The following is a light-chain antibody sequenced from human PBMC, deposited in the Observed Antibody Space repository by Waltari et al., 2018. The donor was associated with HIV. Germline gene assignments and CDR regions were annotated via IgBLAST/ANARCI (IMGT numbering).Light chain of an antibody. Sequence: QSPLTQPRSVSGSPGQSVTISCTGTSSAVGASNYVSWYQQHPAKAPTLILYHVGRRPSGIPDRFSGSRSGNRASLNISGLQTDDEAHYYCCSYAGSDTWVFGGGTKVTVL. CDR3: CSYAGSDTWV. CDR1: SSAVGASNY. CDR2: HVG. J-gene: IGLJ3*02. V-gene: IGLV2-11*01.